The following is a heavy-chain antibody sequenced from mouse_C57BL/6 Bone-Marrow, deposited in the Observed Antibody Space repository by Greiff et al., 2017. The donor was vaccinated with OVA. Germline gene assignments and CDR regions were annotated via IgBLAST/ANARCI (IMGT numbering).Heavy chain of an antibody. CDR3: ASPYYYGSPHYYAMDY. CDR2: ISDGGSYT. Sequence: EVQLVESGGGLVKPGGSLKLSCAASGFTFSSYAMSWVRQTPEKRLEWVATISDGGSYTYYPDNVKGRFTISRDNPKNNLYLQMSHLKSEDTAMYYCASPYYYGSPHYYAMDYWGQGTSVTVSS. D-gene: IGHD1-1*01. J-gene: IGHJ4*01. V-gene: IGHV5-4*01. CDR1: GFTFSSYA.